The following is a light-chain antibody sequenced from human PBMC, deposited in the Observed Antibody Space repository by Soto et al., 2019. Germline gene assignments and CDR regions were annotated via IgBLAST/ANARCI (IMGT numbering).Light chain of an antibody. CDR1: QSVLYSSNNKNY. CDR2: WAS. Sequence: IVMTQAPDSLAVSLGWIATINCNSSQSVLYSSNNKNYLAWYQQKPGQPPKLLIYWASTRESGVPDRFSGSGSGTDFTLTIRSLQAEDVEVYSCKHYYSNTWKFGKGNXVEIK. CDR3: KHYYSNTWK. V-gene: IGKV4-1*01. J-gene: IGKJ1*01.